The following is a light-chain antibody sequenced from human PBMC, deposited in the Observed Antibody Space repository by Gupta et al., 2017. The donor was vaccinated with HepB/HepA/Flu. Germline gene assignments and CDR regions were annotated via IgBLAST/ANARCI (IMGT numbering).Light chain of an antibody. CDR1: QGIGTF. CDR2: AAS. CDR3: QKYKSAPLT. V-gene: IGKV1-27*01. J-gene: IGKJ1*01. Sequence: EIQMTQSPSSLSASVGDRVTITRRASQGIGTFLAWYQQKPGKVPKLLIYAASNLQSGVPSRFSGSGSGTXFTLKIXRVEPEDVATYYCQKYKSAPLTFGXGTKVEIK.